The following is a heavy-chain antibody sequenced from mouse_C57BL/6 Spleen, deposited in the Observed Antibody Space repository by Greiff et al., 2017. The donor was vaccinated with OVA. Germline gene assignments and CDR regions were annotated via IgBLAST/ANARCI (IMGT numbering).Heavy chain of an antibody. Sequence: EVKLQQSGPELVKPGASVKISCKASGYTFTDYYMNWVKQSHGKSLEWIGDINPNNGGTSYNQKFKGKATLTVDKSSSTAYMELRSLTSEDSAVYYCARMGRGLHFDYWGQGTTLTVSS. V-gene: IGHV1-26*01. CDR1: GYTFTDYY. CDR2: INPNNGGT. CDR3: ARMGRGLHFDY. D-gene: IGHD4-1*01. J-gene: IGHJ2*01.